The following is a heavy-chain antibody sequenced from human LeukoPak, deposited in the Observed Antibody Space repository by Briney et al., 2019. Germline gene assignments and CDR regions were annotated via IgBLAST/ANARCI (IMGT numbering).Heavy chain of an antibody. D-gene: IGHD5-24*01. CDR3: ARGGDGYNLNWFDP. CDR1: GGSISSYY. CDR2: IYYSGST. V-gene: IGHV4-59*01. Sequence: SETLSLTCTVSGGSISSYYWSWIRKPPGKGREWIGYIYYSGSTNYNPSLKSRVTISVDTSKNQFSLKLSSVTAADTAVYYCARGGDGYNLNWFDPWGQGTLVSVSS. J-gene: IGHJ5*02.